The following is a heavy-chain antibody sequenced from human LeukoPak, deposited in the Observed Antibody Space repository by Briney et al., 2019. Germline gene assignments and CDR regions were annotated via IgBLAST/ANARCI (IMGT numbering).Heavy chain of an antibody. CDR1: GDSISNYY. V-gene: IGHV4-4*07. J-gene: IGHJ4*02. D-gene: IGHD4-17*01. CDR2: IHSSGST. CDR3: AARSTVTKGLYPDY. Sequence: SETLSLTCTVSGDSISNYYWSWIRQPAGKGLEWIGRIHSSGSTNYNPSLKSRVTISVDKSKNQFSLKLSSVTAADTAVYYCAARSTVTKGLYPDYWGQGTLVTVSS.